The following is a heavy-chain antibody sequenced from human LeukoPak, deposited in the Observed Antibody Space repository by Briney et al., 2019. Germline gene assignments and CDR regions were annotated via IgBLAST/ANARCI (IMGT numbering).Heavy chain of an antibody. Sequence: GGSLRLSCAASGFTFSSYSMNWVRQAPGKGLEWVSSISSSSSHIYYADSVKGRFTVSRDNAKNSLYLQMNSLRAEDTAVYYCARHNSGSNDLEYWGQGTLVTVSS. CDR2: ISSSSSHI. V-gene: IGHV3-21*01. CDR3: ARHNSGSNDLEY. CDR1: GFTFSSYS. D-gene: IGHD3-10*01. J-gene: IGHJ4*02.